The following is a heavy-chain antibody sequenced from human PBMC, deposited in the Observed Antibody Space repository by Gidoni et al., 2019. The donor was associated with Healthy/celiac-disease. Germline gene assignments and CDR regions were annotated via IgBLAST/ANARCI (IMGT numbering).Heavy chain of an antibody. CDR2: ISSSSSYT. CDR3: ARDHGTGSGWSVLDY. J-gene: IGHJ4*02. CDR1: GFTFSDYY. Sequence: QVQLVESGGGLVKPGGSLRLSCAASGFTFSDYYMSWIRQAPGKGLEWVSYISSSSSYTNYADSVKGRFTISRDNAKNSLYLQMNSLRAEDTAVYYCARDHGTGSGWSVLDYWGQGTLVTVSS. V-gene: IGHV3-11*05. D-gene: IGHD6-19*01.